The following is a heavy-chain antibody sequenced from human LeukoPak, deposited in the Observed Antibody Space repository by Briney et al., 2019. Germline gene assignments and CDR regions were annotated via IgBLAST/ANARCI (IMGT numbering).Heavy chain of an antibody. Sequence: SVKVSCKASGGTFGNSAFTWVRQAPGQGLEWMGGIIPLFRTTNYAQRFQGRVTITAVESTSTVYMELTSLTSEDTAVYYCARVPQYDGFNYDDAWGQGTLVTVSS. J-gene: IGHJ5*02. D-gene: IGHD5-24*01. CDR1: GGTFGNSA. CDR3: ARVPQYDGFNYDDA. V-gene: IGHV1-69*13. CDR2: IIPLFRTT.